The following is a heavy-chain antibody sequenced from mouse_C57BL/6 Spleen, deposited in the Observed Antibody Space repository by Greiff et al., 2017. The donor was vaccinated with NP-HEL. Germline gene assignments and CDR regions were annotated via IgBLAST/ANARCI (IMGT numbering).Heavy chain of an antibody. CDR3: ARDSSGHDY. V-gene: IGHV3-6*01. CDR2: ISYDGSN. CDR1: GYSITSGYY. J-gene: IGHJ2*01. D-gene: IGHD3-2*02. Sequence: EVQRVESGPGLVKPSQSLSLTCSVTGYSITSGYYWNWIRQFPGNKLEWMGYISYDGSNNYNPSLKNRISITRDTSKNQFFLKLNSVTTEDTATYYCARDSSGHDYWGQGTTLTVSS.